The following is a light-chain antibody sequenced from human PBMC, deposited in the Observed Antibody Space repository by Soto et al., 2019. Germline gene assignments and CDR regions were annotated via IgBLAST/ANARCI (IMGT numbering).Light chain of an antibody. J-gene: IGKJ2*01. Sequence: EIVTTQSPATLSVFPGERATLSCRASQSVSSNLVWYQQKPVKAPKLLISNTFTRATGIPVRFSGSGSGTEFTLTVSSLQSEDLAVYYCQQYNSWPYTFGQGTKLEI. CDR3: QQYNSWPYT. CDR2: NTF. CDR1: QSVSSN. V-gene: IGKV3-15*01.